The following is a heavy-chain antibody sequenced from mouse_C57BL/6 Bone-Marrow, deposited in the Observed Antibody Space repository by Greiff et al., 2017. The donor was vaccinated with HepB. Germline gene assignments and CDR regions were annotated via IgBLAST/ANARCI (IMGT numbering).Heavy chain of an antibody. CDR2: IYPGSGST. CDR1: GYTFTSYW. V-gene: IGHV1-55*01. J-gene: IGHJ1*03. Sequence: QVQLQQSGAELVKPGASVKMSCKASGYTFTSYWITWVKQRPGQGLEWIGDIYPGSGSTNYNEKFKSKATMTVDTSSSTAYMQLSSLTSEDSAVYYCARDDGYYGYFDVWGTGTTVTVSS. D-gene: IGHD2-3*01. CDR3: ARDDGYYGYFDV.